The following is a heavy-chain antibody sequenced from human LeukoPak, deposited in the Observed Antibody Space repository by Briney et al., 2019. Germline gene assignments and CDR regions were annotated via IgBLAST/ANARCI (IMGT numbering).Heavy chain of an antibody. CDR1: GYTFTSYA. CDR3: ARPLGIWGWFDP. J-gene: IGHJ5*02. CDR2: INAGNGNT. Sequence: GASVKVSCKASGYTFTSYAMHWVRQAPGQRLEWMGWINAGNGNTKYSQKFQGRVTITRDTSASTAYMELSSLRSEDTAVYYCARPLGIWGWFDPWGQGTLVTVSS. V-gene: IGHV1-3*01. D-gene: IGHD7-27*01.